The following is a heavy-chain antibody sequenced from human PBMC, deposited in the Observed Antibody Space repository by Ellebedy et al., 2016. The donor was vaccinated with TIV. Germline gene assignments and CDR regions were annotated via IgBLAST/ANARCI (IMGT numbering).Heavy chain of an antibody. CDR1: RYTFTSHY. Sequence: AASVKVSCKASRYTFTSHYMHWVRQAPGQGLEWMGIINPSGGTTSYAQKLQGRVTMTRDTSTSTVYMELSSLRSEDTAVYSCARDRYSRSGRKRGSMDVWGQGTTVTVSS. D-gene: IGHD1-26*01. CDR2: INPSGGTT. J-gene: IGHJ6*02. V-gene: IGHV1-46*04. CDR3: ARDRYSRSGRKRGSMDV.